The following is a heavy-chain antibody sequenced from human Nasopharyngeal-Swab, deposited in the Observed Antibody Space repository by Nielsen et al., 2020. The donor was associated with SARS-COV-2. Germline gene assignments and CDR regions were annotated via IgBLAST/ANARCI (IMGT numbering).Heavy chain of an antibody. CDR3: AREEIVGATGGIGY. V-gene: IGHV3-30*03. CDR1: GFTFSSYG. Sequence: AGSLRLSCAASGFTFSSYGMHWVRQAPCKGLEWVAVISYDRSNKYYADSVKGRFTISRDNSKNTLYLQMNSLRAEDTAVYYCAREEIVGATGGIGYWGQGTLVTVSS. J-gene: IGHJ4*02. D-gene: IGHD1-26*01. CDR2: ISYDRSNK.